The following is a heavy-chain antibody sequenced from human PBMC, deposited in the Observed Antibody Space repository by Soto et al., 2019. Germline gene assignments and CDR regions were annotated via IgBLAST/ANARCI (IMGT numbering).Heavy chain of an antibody. CDR1: GYTFTSYA. Sequence: ASVKVSCKASGYTFTSYAMHWVRQAPGQRLEWMGWINAGNGNTKYSQKFQGRVTITRDTSASTAYMELSSLRPEDTAVYYCVRNLVEATTGSSYWGQGTLVTVSS. J-gene: IGHJ4*02. D-gene: IGHD1-26*01. CDR2: INAGNGNT. CDR3: VRNLVEATTGSSY. V-gene: IGHV1-3*01.